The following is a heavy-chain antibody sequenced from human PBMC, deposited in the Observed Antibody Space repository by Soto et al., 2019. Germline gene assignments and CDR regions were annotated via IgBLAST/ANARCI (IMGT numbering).Heavy chain of an antibody. D-gene: IGHD3-9*01. Sequence: QVQLVQSGAEVKKPGSSVKVSCKASGGTFSSYAISWVRQAPGQGLEWMGGIIPIFGTANYAQKFQGRVTITADESTSKAYMELGSLRSEDTAVYYCARGRSSYYDILTGYNWFDPWGQGTLVTVSS. CDR1: GGTFSSYA. V-gene: IGHV1-69*01. CDR2: IIPIFGTA. J-gene: IGHJ5*02. CDR3: ARGRSSYYDILTGYNWFDP.